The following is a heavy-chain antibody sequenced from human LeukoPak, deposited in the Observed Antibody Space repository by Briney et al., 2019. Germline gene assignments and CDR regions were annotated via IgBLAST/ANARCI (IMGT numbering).Heavy chain of an antibody. CDR2: INSDASTT. Sequence: RTGGSLRLSCAASGFTFSSYAMSWVRQAPGKGLVWVSRINSDASTTSYADSVKGRFTISRDNAKNTLHLQMNSLRAEDTAVYYCTRVAGSGSVDWGQGTLVTVSS. J-gene: IGHJ4*02. V-gene: IGHV3-74*01. CDR1: GFTFSSYA. CDR3: TRVAGSGSVD. D-gene: IGHD1-26*01.